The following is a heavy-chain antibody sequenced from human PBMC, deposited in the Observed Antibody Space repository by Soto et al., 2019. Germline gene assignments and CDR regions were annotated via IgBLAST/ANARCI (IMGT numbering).Heavy chain of an antibody. V-gene: IGHV1-69*10. D-gene: IGHD1-26*01. Sequence: SVKVSCKASGGTFSSYAISWVRQAPGQGLEWMGGIIPILGIANYAQKFQGRVTITADKSTSTAYMELSSLRSEDTAVYYCARDSFGGSYSWFDPWGQGTLVTVSS. CDR3: ARDSFGGSYSWFDP. CDR2: IIPILGIA. J-gene: IGHJ5*02. CDR1: GGTFSSYA.